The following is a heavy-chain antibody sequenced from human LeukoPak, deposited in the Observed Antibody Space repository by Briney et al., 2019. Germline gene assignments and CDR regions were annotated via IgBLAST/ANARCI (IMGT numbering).Heavy chain of an antibody. J-gene: IGHJ4*02. D-gene: IGHD6-6*01. CDR1: GGSFSGYY. CDR2: INHSGST. Sequence: SETLSLTCAVYGGSFSGYYWSWIRQPPGKGLEWIGEINHSGSTNYNPSLKSRVTISVDTSKNQFSLKLSSVTAADTAVYYCARGGVNLRAARRPFDYWGQGTLATVSS. CDR3: ARGGVNLRAARRPFDY. V-gene: IGHV4-34*01.